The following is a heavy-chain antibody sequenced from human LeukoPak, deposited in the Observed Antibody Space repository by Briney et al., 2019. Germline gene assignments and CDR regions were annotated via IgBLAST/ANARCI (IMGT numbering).Heavy chain of an antibody. CDR1: GRSFSGYY. CDR3: ARGRSGFWSGYSD. Sequence: SETLSLTCAVYGRSFSGYYWSWIRQPPGKGLEWIGEINHSGSTNYNPSLKSRVTISVDTSKNQFSLKLSSVTAADTAVYYCARGRSGFWSGYSDWGQGTLVTVSS. V-gene: IGHV4-34*01. D-gene: IGHD3-3*01. J-gene: IGHJ4*02. CDR2: INHSGST.